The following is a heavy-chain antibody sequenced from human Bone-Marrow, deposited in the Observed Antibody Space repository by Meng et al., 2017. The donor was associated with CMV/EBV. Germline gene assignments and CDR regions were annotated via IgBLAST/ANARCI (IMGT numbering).Heavy chain of an antibody. D-gene: IGHD6-13*01. Sequence: GESLKISCAASGFTFSSYWMSWVRQAPGKGLEWVANIKQDGSEKYYVDSVKGRFTISRDNAKNSLYLQMNSLRADDTAVYYCARDPSTTASGPIGHWGQGKRVTGAS. J-gene: IGHJ5*02. CDR2: IKQDGSEK. CDR3: ARDPSTTASGPIGH. CDR1: GFTFSSYW. V-gene: IGHV3-7*01.